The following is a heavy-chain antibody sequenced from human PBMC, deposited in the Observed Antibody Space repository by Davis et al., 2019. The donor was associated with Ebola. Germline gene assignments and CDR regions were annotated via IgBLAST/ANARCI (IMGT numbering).Heavy chain of an antibody. V-gene: IGHV4-59*01. CDR1: GVTFRNYV. D-gene: IGHD5-18*01. Sequence: ESLKISCAVSGVTFRNYVMSWIRQAPGKGLEWIGDIYYSGSTNYNPSLKSRVTISVDTSKNQFSLKLNSVTAADTAVYYCARANTAMVPPEIDYWGQGTLVTVSS. CDR3: ARANTAMVPPEIDY. J-gene: IGHJ4*02. CDR2: IYYSGST.